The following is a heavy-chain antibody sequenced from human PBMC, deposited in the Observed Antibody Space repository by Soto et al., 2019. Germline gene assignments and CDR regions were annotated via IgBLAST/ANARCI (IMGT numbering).Heavy chain of an antibody. CDR3: ARDKDRQQLGGNYYYGIDV. V-gene: IGHV1-69*05. Sequence: QVQLVQSGAEVKKPGSSVTVSCKASGGTFGNSAISWVRQAPGQGLEWMGGIIPIFSTPDYAQKFQGRVTLTTDKXTTTAYMELTSLKSEDTAVYYCARDKDRQQLGGNYYYGIDVWGQGTTVTVSS. CDR2: IIPIFSTP. J-gene: IGHJ6*02. D-gene: IGHD2-15*01. CDR1: GGTFGNSA.